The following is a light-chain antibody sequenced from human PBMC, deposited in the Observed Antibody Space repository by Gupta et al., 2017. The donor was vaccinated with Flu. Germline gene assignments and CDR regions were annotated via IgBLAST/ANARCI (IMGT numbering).Light chain of an antibody. CDR1: SSDVGGHDF. J-gene: IGLJ3*02. CDR3: CAYAGWSTWV. CDR2: DIN. Sequence: QSAPTQPRSVPGSPGQSVTISCTGTSSDVGGHDFISWYHQDAGEPPKLILYDINKRPSGVPGRFSGSKSGNTASLTISGLQDEDEGDFYCCAYAGWSTWVFGAGTRVTVL. V-gene: IGLV2-11*01.